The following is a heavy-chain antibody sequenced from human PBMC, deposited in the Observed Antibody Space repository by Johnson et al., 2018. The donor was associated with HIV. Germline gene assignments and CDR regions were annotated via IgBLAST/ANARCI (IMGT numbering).Heavy chain of an antibody. CDR2: ISGSGGST. D-gene: IGHD3-22*01. Sequence: MLLVESGGGLVQPGGSLRLSCAASGFTFSSYAMHWVRQAPGKGLEWVSAISGSGGSTYYADSVKGRFTISRDNSKNTLYLQMNSLRAEDTAVYYCARPLSSGLGFDAFDIWGQGTKVTVSS. CDR1: GFTFSSYA. J-gene: IGHJ3*02. V-gene: IGHV3-23*04. CDR3: ARPLSSGLGFDAFDI.